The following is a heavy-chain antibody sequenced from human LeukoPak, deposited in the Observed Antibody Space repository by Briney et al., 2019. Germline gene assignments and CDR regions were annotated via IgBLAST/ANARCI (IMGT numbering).Heavy chain of an antibody. D-gene: IGHD6-19*01. CDR1: GDSVSSKNGA. V-gene: IGHV6-1*01. J-gene: IGHJ4*02. CDR2: TYYRSKWYN. Sequence: SQTLSLTCVVSGDSVSSKNGAWNWIRQSPSRGLEWLGRTYYRSKWYNDYAESMEGRMTISQAPSKNQYSLHLNSVTPDDTAVYYCARDFGTTGWHTFDYWGQGTLVTVSS. CDR3: ARDFGTTGWHTFDY.